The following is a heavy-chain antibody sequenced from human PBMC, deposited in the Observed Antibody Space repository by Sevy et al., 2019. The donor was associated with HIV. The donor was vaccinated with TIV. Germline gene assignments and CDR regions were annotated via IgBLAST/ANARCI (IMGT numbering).Heavy chain of an antibody. Sequence: GGSLRLSCAASGFTFSSYSMNWVRQAPGKGLEWVSSISSSSSYIYYADSVKGQFTISRDNAKNSLYLQMNSLRAEDTAVYYCAREGLRYFDYWGQGTLVTVSS. V-gene: IGHV3-21*01. CDR3: AREGLRYFDY. J-gene: IGHJ4*02. CDR2: ISSSSSYI. D-gene: IGHD3-9*01. CDR1: GFTFSSYS.